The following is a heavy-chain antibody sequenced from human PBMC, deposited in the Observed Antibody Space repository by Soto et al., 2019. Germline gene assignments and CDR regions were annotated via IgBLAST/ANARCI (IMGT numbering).Heavy chain of an antibody. Sequence: PGGSLRLSCAASGFTFSSYGMHWVRQAPGKGLEWVAVISYDGSNKYYADSVKGRFTISRDNSKNTLYLQMNSLRAEDTAVYYCAKAPIVATMLLDYWGQGTLVTVSS. CDR2: ISYDGSNK. V-gene: IGHV3-30*18. J-gene: IGHJ4*02. D-gene: IGHD5-12*01. CDR3: AKAPIVATMLLDY. CDR1: GFTFSSYG.